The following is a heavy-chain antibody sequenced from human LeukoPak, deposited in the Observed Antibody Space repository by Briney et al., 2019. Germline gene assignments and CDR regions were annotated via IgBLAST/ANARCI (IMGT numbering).Heavy chain of an antibody. CDR1: GGSISSYY. CDR2: IYYSGST. J-gene: IGHJ4*02. D-gene: IGHD6-13*01. CDR3: ARDLGIAGY. V-gene: IGHV4-59*12. Sequence: SETLSLTCTVSGGSISSYYWSWIRQPPGKGLEWIGYIYYSGSTNYNPSLKSRVTISVDTSKNQFSLKLSSVTAADTAVYYCARDLGIAGYWGQGTLVTVSS.